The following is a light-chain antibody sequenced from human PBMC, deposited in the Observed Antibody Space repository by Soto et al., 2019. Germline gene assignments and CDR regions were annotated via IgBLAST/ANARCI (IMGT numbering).Light chain of an antibody. J-gene: IGKJ5*01. CDR3: QQYNSYSEYT. CDR1: QSVSSY. CDR2: DAS. V-gene: IGKV3-11*01. Sequence: EIVFTQSPATLSLSPGERATLSCRASQSVSSYLAWYQQKPGQAPRLLIYDASNRATGIPARFSGSGSGTDFTLTISSLEPEDFATYYCQQYNSYSEYTFGQGTRLEIK.